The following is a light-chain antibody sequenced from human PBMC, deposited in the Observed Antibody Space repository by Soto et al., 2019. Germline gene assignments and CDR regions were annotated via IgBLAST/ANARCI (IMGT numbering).Light chain of an antibody. J-gene: IGKJ2*01. CDR1: QSVSTRY. V-gene: IGKV3-20*01. CDR3: HQFRSSPPAFT. Sequence: ESMLTQSPGTLSLSPGERATLSCRASQSVSTRYLAWYQQKPGQAPRLLIYGASIRATGIPDRFSGSGSGTDFTLNISRLEPEDFAVYYCHQFRSSPPAFTFGQGTKLEI. CDR2: GAS.